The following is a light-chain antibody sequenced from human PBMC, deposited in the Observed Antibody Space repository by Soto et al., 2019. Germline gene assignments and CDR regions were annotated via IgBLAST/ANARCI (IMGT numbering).Light chain of an antibody. CDR1: GTVNNNY. J-gene: IGKJ1*01. CDR3: QQYGDSPQT. Sequence: EIVLTQSPGTLTLSPGEGATLSCRASGTVNNNYVAWYQQTPGQAPRLLIYDASTRATCIPDRFSGSGSGTDFTLTISRLQPEDFAVYYCQQYGDSPQTFGQGTKVEVK. V-gene: IGKV3-20*01. CDR2: DAS.